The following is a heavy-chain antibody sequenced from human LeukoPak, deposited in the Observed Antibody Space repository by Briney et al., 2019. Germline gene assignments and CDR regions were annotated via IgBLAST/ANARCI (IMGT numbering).Heavy chain of an antibody. CDR3: NMVSDAFDI. CDR1: GFTFSSYA. J-gene: IGHJ3*02. Sequence: GGSLRLSCAASGFTFSSYAMHWVRQAPGKGLEWVAVISYDGSNKYYADSVKGRFTISRDNSKNTLYLQMNSLRAEDTAVYYSNMVSDAFDIWGQGTMVTVSS. D-gene: IGHD5-18*01. V-gene: IGHV3-30*04. CDR2: ISYDGSNK.